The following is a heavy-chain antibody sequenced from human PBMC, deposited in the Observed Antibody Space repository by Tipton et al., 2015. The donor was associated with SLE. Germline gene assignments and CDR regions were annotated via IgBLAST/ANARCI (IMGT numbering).Heavy chain of an antibody. V-gene: IGHV4-4*07. CDR1: GGSISSYY. D-gene: IGHD2-21*01. J-gene: IGHJ4*02. CDR2: IYTSRSP. Sequence: TLSLTCTVSGGSISSYYWSWIRQPAGKGLEWIGRIYTSRSPNYNPSLKRRVTMSVDTSKNQFSLKLSSVTAADTAVYYCARVGPCGGDCYSLDYWGQGTLVTVSS. CDR3: ARVGPCGGDCYSLDY.